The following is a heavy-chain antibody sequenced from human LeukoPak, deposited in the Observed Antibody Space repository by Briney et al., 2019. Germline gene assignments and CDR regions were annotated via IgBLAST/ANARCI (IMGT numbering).Heavy chain of an antibody. J-gene: IGHJ4*02. D-gene: IGHD3-10*01. V-gene: IGHV1-2*02. CDR3: ARGLWFGELTHFDY. CDR2: INPNSGGT. Sequence: ASVKVSCKASGYTFTGYYMHWVRHAPGQGLEWMGWINPNSGGTNYAQKFQGRVTMTRDTSISTAYMELSRLRSDDTAVYYCARGLWFGELTHFDYWGQGTLVTVSS. CDR1: GYTFTGYY.